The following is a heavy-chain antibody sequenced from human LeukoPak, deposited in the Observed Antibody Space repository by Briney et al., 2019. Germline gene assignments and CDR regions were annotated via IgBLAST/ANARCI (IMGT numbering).Heavy chain of an antibody. CDR2: MNPNSGNT. J-gene: IGHJ4*02. V-gene: IGHV1-8*03. CDR1: GYIFTSYN. CDR3: ARVFAVRGVITYPLYYFDY. D-gene: IGHD3-10*01. Sequence: ASVKVSCKASGYIFTSYNINWVRQATGQGLEWMGWMNPNSGNTGYAQKFQGRVTITRNTSISTAYMELSSLRSEDTAVYYCARVFAVRGVITYPLYYFDYWGQGTLVTVSS.